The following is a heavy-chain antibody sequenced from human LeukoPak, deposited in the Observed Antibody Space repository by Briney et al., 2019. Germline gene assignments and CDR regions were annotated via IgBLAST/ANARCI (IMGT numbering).Heavy chain of an antibody. J-gene: IGHJ6*02. CDR1: GYTLTELS. CDR3: ATPYYYGSGTSYYYGMDV. V-gene: IGHV1-24*01. D-gene: IGHD3-10*01. CDR2: FVPEDGET. Sequence: GASVKVSCKVSGYTLTELSMHWVRQAPGKGLEWMGGFVPEDGETIYAKKFQGRVTMTEDTSTDTAYMELSSLRSEDTAVYYCATPYYYGSGTSYYYGMDVWGQGTTVTVSS.